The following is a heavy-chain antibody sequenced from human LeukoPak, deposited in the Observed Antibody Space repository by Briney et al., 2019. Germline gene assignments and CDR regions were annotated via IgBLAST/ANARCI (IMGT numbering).Heavy chain of an antibody. CDR2: ISSSSSYI. CDR3: ARDKYDILTGQPNDY. D-gene: IGHD3-9*01. V-gene: IGHV3-21*01. CDR1: GFTFSSYS. J-gene: IGHJ4*02. Sequence: GRSLRLSCAASGFTFSSYSMNWVRQAPGKGLEWVSSISSSSSYIYYADSVKGRFTISRDNAKNSLYLQMNSLRAEDTAVYYCARDKYDILTGQPNDYWGQGTLVTVSS.